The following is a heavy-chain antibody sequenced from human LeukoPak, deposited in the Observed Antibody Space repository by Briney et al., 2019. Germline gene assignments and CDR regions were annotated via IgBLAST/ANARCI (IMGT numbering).Heavy chain of an antibody. Sequence: GGSLRLSCVASGFTFSSYDMHWVRQATGKGLEWVSAIDTASDTYYPDSVKGRFTISRENAKNSLYLQMNSLRAGDTAAYYCARVSSGGGESTYFDYWGRGTLVTVSS. V-gene: IGHV3-13*01. CDR1: GFTFSSYD. CDR2: IDTASDT. CDR3: ARVSSGGGESTYFDY. D-gene: IGHD3-16*01. J-gene: IGHJ4*02.